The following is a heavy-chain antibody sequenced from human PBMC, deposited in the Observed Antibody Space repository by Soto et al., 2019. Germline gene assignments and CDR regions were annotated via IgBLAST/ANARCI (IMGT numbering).Heavy chain of an antibody. V-gene: IGHV3-23*01. Sequence: EVQMLESGGALVHPGASLGLSCTASGFTFSNYAMSWVRQAPGKGLEWVASISGGGDTTYYAASVKGRFTLSRANARNSLFLQMDGLRAEDTAMYFCARYAGLSPGVRFRLDYWGQGTLVSVSS. D-gene: IGHD7-27*01. J-gene: IGHJ4*02. CDR2: ISGGGDTT. CDR3: ARYAGLSPGVRFRLDY. CDR1: GFTFSNYA.